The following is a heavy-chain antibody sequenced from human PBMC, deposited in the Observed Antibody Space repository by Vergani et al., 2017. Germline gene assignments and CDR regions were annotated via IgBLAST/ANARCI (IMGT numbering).Heavy chain of an antibody. J-gene: IGHJ6*04. D-gene: IGHD1-26*01. CDR2: INPNRGGT. Sequence: QVQLVQSGAEVKKPGASVKVSCKASGYTFTGYYMHWVRQAPGQGLEWMGWINPNRGGTNYAQKFQGRVTMTRDTSIRPAYMELSRLGSDDTAVYYCARTGVGATNVDVWGKGTTVTVSS. CDR3: ARTGVGATNVDV. V-gene: IGHV1-2*02. CDR1: GYTFTGYY.